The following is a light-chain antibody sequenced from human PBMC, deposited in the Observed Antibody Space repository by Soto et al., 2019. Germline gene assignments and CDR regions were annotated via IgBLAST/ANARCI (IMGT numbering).Light chain of an antibody. V-gene: IGKV3-15*01. CDR1: QSVSRY. J-gene: IGKJ1*01. Sequence: VXTXSPXTXXLXPGEXXTLXCRASQSVSRYLVWYQQKPGQAPRLLIYGASTRAAGIPDRFSGSGSGTEFTLTISGLQSDDFAVYYCQQFNNWPPWTFGQGTKVDI. CDR2: GAS. CDR3: QQFNNWPPWT.